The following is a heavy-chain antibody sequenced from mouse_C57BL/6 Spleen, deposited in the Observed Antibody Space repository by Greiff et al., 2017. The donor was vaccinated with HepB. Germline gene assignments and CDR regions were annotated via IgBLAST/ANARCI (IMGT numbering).Heavy chain of an antibody. CDR3: ARLIYYDYDLDY. D-gene: IGHD2-4*01. V-gene: IGHV5-9*01. CDR2: ISGGGGNT. J-gene: IGHJ2*01. CDR1: GFTFSSYT. Sequence: DVKLVESGGGLVKPGGSLKLSCAASGFTFSSYTMSWVRQTPEKRLEWVATISGGGGNTYYPDSVKGRFTISRDNAKNTLYLQMSSLRSEDTALYYCARLIYYDYDLDYWSQGTTLTVSS.